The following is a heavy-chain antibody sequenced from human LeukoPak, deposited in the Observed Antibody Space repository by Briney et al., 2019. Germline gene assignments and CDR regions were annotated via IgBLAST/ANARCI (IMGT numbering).Heavy chain of an antibody. CDR3: AREGGYSGSYRDCYFDY. J-gene: IGHJ4*02. V-gene: IGHV3-23*01. CDR2: ISGSGGST. D-gene: IGHD1-26*01. Sequence: GGTLRLSCAASGFTFSSYGMSWVRQAPGKGLEWVSAISGSGGSTYYADSVKGRFTISRDNSKNTLYLQMNSLRAEDTAVYYCAREGGYSGSYRDCYFDYWGQGTLVTVSS. CDR1: GFTFSSYG.